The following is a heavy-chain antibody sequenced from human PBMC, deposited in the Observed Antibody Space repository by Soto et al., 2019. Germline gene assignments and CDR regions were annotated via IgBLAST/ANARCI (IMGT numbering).Heavy chain of an antibody. J-gene: IGHJ6*02. D-gene: IGHD5-18*01. CDR1: GFTFSSYW. Sequence: AGSMRLSCAASGFTFSSYWMHWVRQAPGKGLVWVSRINSDGSSTSYADSVKGRFTISRDNAKNTLYLQMNSLRAEDTAVYYCARVPLDRGYSDGYGYGVDVWGQGTTGTVS. CDR3: ARVPLDRGYSDGYGYGVDV. V-gene: IGHV3-74*01. CDR2: INSDGSST.